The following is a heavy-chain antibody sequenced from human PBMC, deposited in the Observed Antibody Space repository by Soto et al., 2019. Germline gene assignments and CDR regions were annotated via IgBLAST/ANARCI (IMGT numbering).Heavy chain of an antibody. D-gene: IGHD3-22*01. V-gene: IGHV4-30-4*01. CDR3: ARMSYFYDKWYFDL. Sequence: SETLSLTCTVSGASINNNDYYWSWIRQTPGKGLEWIGYVYYSGSTDYIPTLKSRLSMSIDKSQNQFTLKLNSVTAADTATYYCARMSYFYDKWYFDLWGRGTLVTVSS. CDR1: GASINNNDYY. J-gene: IGHJ2*01. CDR2: VYYSGST.